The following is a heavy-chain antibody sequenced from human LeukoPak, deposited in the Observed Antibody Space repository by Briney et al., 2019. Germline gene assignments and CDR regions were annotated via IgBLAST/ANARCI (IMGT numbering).Heavy chain of an antibody. V-gene: IGHV3-74*01. CDR3: ARVRGALQQLLY. J-gene: IGHJ4*02. D-gene: IGHD6-13*01. CDR1: GFTFSSFS. CDR2: INSDGRST. Sequence: GRSLRLSCAASGFTFSSFSMHWVRQAPGKGLLWVSRINSDGRSTSYAEYVKGRFTISRDNAKNTLYLQMNSLRDEDTAVYYCARVRGALQQLLYWGQGTLVTVSS.